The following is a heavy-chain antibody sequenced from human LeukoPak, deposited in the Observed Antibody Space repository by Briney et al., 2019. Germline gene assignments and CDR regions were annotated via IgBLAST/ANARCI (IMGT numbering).Heavy chain of an antibody. CDR3: AREVDCSSTSCYTEWFDP. V-gene: IGHV4-4*07. CDR2: IYTSGST. CDR1: GGSISGYY. D-gene: IGHD2-2*02. Sequence: PSETLSLTCSVSGGSISGYYWSWIRQPAGKGLEWIGRIYTSGSTNYNPSLKSRVTMSVDTSKNQFSLKLSSVTAADTAVYYCAREVDCSSTSCYTEWFDPWGQGTLVTVSS. J-gene: IGHJ5*02.